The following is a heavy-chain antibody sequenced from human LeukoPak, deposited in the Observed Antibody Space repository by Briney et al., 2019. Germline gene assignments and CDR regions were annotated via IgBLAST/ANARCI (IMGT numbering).Heavy chain of an antibody. CDR2: IYPGDSDT. V-gene: IGHV5-51*01. Sequence: GESLKISCKGSGYSFTSYWIGWVRQMPGKGLEWMGIIYPGDSDTRYSPSFQGQATISADKSISTAYLQWSSLKASDTAMYYCARRRAAYGDYVPGGFDYWGQGTLVTVSS. J-gene: IGHJ4*02. CDR3: ARRRAAYGDYVPGGFDY. CDR1: GYSFTSYW. D-gene: IGHD4-17*01.